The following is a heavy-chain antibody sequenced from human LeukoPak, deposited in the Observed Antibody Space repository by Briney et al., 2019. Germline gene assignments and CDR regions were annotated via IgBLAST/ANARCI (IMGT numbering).Heavy chain of an antibody. CDR2: ISWDGDST. J-gene: IGHJ4*02. D-gene: IGHD6-13*01. CDR3: AGGRTYSSSTLEDY. Sequence: GGSLRLSCAASGFTFDDYAMHWVRQAPGKGLECVSLISWDGDSTYYSDSVKGRFTISRDNSKNTLYLQMDSLRADDTAVYYCAGGRTYSSSTLEDYWGQGTLVTVSS. V-gene: IGHV3-43D*03. CDR1: GFTFDDYA.